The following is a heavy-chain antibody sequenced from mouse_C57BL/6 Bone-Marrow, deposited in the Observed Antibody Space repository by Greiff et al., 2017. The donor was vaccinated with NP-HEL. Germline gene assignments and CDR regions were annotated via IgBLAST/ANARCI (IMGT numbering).Heavy chain of an antibody. CDR2: IWSGGST. CDR3: ARFPRY. Sequence: VQLQQSGPGLVQPSQSLSITCTVSGFSLTSYGVHWVRQSPGKGLEWLGVIWSGGSTDYNAAFISRLSISKDNSKSQVFIKMNSLQADDTAIYYCARFPRYWGQGTTLTVSS. V-gene: IGHV2-2*01. CDR1: GFSLTSYG. J-gene: IGHJ2*01.